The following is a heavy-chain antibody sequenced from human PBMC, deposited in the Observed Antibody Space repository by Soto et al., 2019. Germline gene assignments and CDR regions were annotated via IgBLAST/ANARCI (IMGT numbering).Heavy chain of an antibody. CDR2: IYYSGST. J-gene: IGHJ4*02. D-gene: IGHD4-4*01. CDR1: GGSISSSSYY. V-gene: IGHV4-39*01. Sequence: SETLSLTCTVSGGSISSSSYYWGWIRQPPGKGLEWIGCIYYSGSTNYNPSLKSRVTISVDTSKNQFSLKLSSVTAADTAVYYCARLDSLQRNYYFDYWGQGTLVTVSS. CDR3: ARLDSLQRNYYFDY.